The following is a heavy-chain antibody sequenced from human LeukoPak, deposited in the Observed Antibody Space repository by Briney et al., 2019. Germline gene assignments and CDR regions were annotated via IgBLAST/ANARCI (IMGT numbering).Heavy chain of an antibody. CDR1: GYYFNGHY. CDR3: ARDQYNWTENWFDP. D-gene: IGHD1-20*01. V-gene: IGHV1-2*02. Sequence: ASVKVSCKASGYYFNGHYMYWLRQAPGQGLEWMGWINPNSGGTNYAQKFQGRVTMTRDTSISTAYMELSRLRSDDTAVYYCARDQYNWTENWFDPWGQGTLVTVSS. J-gene: IGHJ5*02. CDR2: INPNSGGT.